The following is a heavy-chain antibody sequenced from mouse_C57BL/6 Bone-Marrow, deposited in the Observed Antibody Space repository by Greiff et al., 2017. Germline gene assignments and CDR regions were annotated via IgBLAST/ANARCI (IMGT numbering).Heavy chain of an antibody. CDR2: IDPENGDT. V-gene: IGHV14-4*01. CDR1: GFNIKDDY. Sequence: VQLQQSGAELVRPGASVKLSCTASGFNIKDDYMHWVKQRPEQGLEWIGLIDPENGDTEYASKFQGKATITADTSSNTAYLQLSSLTSEDTAVYYCTTDYYGSSSAMDYWGQGTSVTVSS. CDR3: TTDYYGSSSAMDY. D-gene: IGHD1-1*01. J-gene: IGHJ4*01.